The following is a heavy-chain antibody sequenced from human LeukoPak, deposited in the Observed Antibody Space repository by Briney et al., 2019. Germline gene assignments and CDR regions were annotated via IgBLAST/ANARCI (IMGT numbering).Heavy chain of an antibody. CDR3: AKGAVVVVALFDY. V-gene: IGHV3-23*01. Sequence: GGSLRLSCAASGFTVSRYSMNWVRQAPGKGLEWVSGISGSGGSTYYADPVKGRLTISRDNLRNKLSLQMNSLRAEDTAVYYCAKGAVVVVALFDYWGQGTLVTVSS. CDR2: ISGSGGST. J-gene: IGHJ4*02. D-gene: IGHD2-15*01. CDR1: GFTVSRYS.